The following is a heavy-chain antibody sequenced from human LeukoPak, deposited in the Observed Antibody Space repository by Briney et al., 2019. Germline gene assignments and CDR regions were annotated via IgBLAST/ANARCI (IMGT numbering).Heavy chain of an antibody. CDR1: GFTFSNYW. J-gene: IGHJ4*02. CDR2: IKQDGSEK. Sequence: PGGSLRLSCAASGFTFSNYWMSWVRQAPGEGLEWGATIKQDGSEKYYVDSVKGRFTISRDNAENSLYLQMNSLRAEDTAVYYCARARRDYAADFDYWGQGTLVTVSS. V-gene: IGHV3-7*05. D-gene: IGHD4-17*01. CDR3: ARARRDYAADFDY.